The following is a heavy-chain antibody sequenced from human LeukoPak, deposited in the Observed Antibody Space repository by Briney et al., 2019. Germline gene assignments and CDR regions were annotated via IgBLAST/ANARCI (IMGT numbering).Heavy chain of an antibody. CDR2: RKEDGSAE. Sequence: GGSLRLSCVASGFAFRSDWMTWVRQARGKGLEGLANRKEDGSAEYYVDSVKGRFIISRDNSKNSLYLQMNSLRVEDTAVYFCARDHNDGYNFYWGQGAVVTVSS. CDR1: GFAFRSDW. CDR3: ARDHNDGYNFY. J-gene: IGHJ4*02. V-gene: IGHV3-7*01. D-gene: IGHD3-22*01.